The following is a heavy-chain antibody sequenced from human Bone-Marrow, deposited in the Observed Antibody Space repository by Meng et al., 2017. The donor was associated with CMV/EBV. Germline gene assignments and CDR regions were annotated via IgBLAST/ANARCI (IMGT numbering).Heavy chain of an antibody. V-gene: IGHV1-46*02. D-gene: IGHD2-15*01. CDR3: ARDIAREGDY. J-gene: IGHJ4*02. CDR1: GYTFNRYY. CDR2: INPSGGSA. Sequence: VSCKASGYTFNRYYMHWLRQAPGQGLEWMGVINPSGGSASYAQKFQGRVTMTRDASTSTVHMELSSLRSEDTAVYYCARDIAREGDYWGQGTLVTVSS.